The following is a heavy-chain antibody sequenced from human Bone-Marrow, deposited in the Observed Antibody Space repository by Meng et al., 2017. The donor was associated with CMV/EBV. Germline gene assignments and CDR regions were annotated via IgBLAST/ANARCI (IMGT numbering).Heavy chain of an antibody. CDR3: TRVYNWDAFDI. J-gene: IGHJ3*02. CDR2: IHSSGVTT. V-gene: IGHV3-11*01. CDR1: GFTFSDFY. D-gene: IGHD1-20*01. Sequence: GGSLRLSCAASGFTFSDFYMSWIRQAPGKGLEWVSYIHSSGVTTYYADSVQGRFTISRDNAKNSLYLQMNSLRAEDTAVYYCTRVYNWDAFDIWGQGTMVTVSS.